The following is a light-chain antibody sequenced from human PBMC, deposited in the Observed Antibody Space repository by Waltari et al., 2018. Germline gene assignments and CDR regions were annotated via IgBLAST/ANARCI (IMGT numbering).Light chain of an antibody. Sequence: DIQMSQSPSSLSAYVGDRVTINCRASQDMRNYLNWYQQKPGKAPKLLIYYGNSLAGGVPARFSGSGSGTEFTLIISSLQPEDCGTYYCQQGNSNRPTFGQGTKVEIK. CDR2: YGN. J-gene: IGKJ1*01. CDR3: QQGNSNRPT. V-gene: IGKV1-17*01. CDR1: QDMRNY.